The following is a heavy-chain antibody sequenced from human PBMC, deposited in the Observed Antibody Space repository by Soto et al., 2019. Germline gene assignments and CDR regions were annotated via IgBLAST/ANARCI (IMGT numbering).Heavy chain of an antibody. CDR2: IIHIFGTA. Sequence: QVQLVQSGAEVKKPGSSVKVSCKASGGTFSSYANSWVRQAPGQGLEWMGGIIHIFGTANYAQKFQGRVTITADESTSTAYMELSSLRSEDTAVYYCARGKMATPFFNYYYGMDVWGQGTTVTVSS. V-gene: IGHV1-69*01. D-gene: IGHD3-3*02. J-gene: IGHJ6*02. CDR1: GGTFSSYA. CDR3: ARGKMATPFFNYYYGMDV.